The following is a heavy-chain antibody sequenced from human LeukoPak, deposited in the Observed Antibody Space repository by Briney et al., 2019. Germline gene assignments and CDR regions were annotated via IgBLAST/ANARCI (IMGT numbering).Heavy chain of an antibody. CDR2: IYHSGST. CDR3: ASRIMTTVTYYYYYYYMDV. Sequence: SETLSLTCAVSGYSISSGYYWGWIRQPPGKGLEWIGSIYHSGSTYYNPSLKSRVTISVDTSKNQFSLKLSSVTAADTAVYYCASRIMTTVTYYYYYYYMDVWGKGTTVTVSS. D-gene: IGHD4-11*01. V-gene: IGHV4-38-2*01. J-gene: IGHJ6*03. CDR1: GYSISSGYY.